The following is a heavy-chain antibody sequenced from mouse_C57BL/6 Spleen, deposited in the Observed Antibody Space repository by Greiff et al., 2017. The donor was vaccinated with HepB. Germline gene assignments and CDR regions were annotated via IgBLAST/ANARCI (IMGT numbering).Heavy chain of an antibody. Sequence: VQLQQPGAELVKPGASVKLSCKASGYTFTSYWMQWVKQRPGQGLEWIGEIDPSDSYTNYNQKFKGKATLTVDTSSSTASMQLSSLTSEDSAVYYCARSNPGYFDYWGQGTTLTVSS. CDR1: GYTFTSYW. CDR2: IDPSDSYT. D-gene: IGHD4-1*01. J-gene: IGHJ2*01. CDR3: ARSNPGYFDY. V-gene: IGHV1-50*01.